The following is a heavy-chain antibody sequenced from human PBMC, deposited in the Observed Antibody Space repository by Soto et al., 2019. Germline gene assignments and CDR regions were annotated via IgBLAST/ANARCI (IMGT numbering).Heavy chain of an antibody. CDR3: ARQLAVLRYFDWLLELNYYFDY. Sequence: PSETLSLTCTVSGGSISSSSYYWGWIRQPPGKGLEWNWSFFFSGSTFYNPSLKSRVTISVDTSKNQFSLKLSFVTAADTAVYYCARQLAVLRYFDWLLELNYYFDYWGQGTLVTVSS. V-gene: IGHV4-39*01. D-gene: IGHD3-9*01. CDR2: FFFSGST. J-gene: IGHJ4*02. CDR1: GGSISSSSYY.